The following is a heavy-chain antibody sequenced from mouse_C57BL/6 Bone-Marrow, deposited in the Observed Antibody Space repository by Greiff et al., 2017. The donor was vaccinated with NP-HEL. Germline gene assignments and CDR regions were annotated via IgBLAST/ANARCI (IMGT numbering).Heavy chain of an antibody. CDR2: IYPGSGST. J-gene: IGHJ4*01. CDR3: ARSFITTVVGYAMDY. CDR1: GYTFTSYW. V-gene: IGHV1-55*01. D-gene: IGHD1-1*01. Sequence: QVQLKQPGAELVKPGASVKLSCKASGYTFTSYWITWVKQRPGQGLEWIGDIYPGSGSTNYNEKFKSKATLTVDTSSSTAYMQLSSLTSEDSAVYYCARSFITTVVGYAMDYWGQGTSVTVSS.